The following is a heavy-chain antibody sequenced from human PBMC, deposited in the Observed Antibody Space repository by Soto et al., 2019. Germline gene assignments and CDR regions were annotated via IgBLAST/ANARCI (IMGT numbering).Heavy chain of an antibody. CDR1: GYTFASHD. V-gene: IGHV1-8*01. D-gene: IGHD3-22*01. CDR3: ASGATAYDECWNNPRGECIDL. Sequence: QEQLVQSGAEVREPGASVKVSCKASGYTFASHDITWVRQTAGQGLEYMGWMTPISQISKTNYLPNFRGRVSMTRDTSLETAYLELRCLRSDDTAVYFCASGATAYDECWNNPRGECIDLSGPGTLVTV. CDR2: MTPISQIS. J-gene: IGHJ5*02.